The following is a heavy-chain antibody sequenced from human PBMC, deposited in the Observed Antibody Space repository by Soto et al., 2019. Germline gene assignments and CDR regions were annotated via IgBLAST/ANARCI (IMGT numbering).Heavy chain of an antibody. Sequence: QVPLVESGGGVVQPGRSLRLSCAASGFTFSNYGMHWVRQAPGRGLEWVADISYAGSDYYYADSVKGRFTISRDNSKNTLYLQLNSLRPEDTGVDYCESLASAGTRPFDYWGQGTLVTVSS. V-gene: IGHV3-30*03. CDR1: GFTFSNYG. J-gene: IGHJ4*02. D-gene: IGHD6-13*01. CDR3: ESLASAGTRPFDY. CDR2: ISYAGSDY.